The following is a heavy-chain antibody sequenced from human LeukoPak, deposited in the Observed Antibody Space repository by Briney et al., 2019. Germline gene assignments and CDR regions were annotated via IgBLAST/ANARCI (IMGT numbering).Heavy chain of an antibody. CDR1: GFTFSTYW. CDR3: ARYNLGALDY. D-gene: IGHD1-26*01. CDR2: IKQDGSEK. V-gene: IGHV3-7*01. Sequence: SGGSLRLSCAASGFTFSTYWMARVRQAPGKGLEWVANIKQDGSEKYYVDSVKGRFTISRDNAKKSLYLQMNSLRAEDTAVYYCARYNLGALDYWGQGTLVTVSS. J-gene: IGHJ4*02.